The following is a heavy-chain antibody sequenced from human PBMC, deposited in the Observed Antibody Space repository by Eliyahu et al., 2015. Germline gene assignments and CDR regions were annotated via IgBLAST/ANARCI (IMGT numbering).Heavy chain of an antibody. D-gene: IGHD6-6*01. Sequence: QVQLVQSGADVKKPGSSVKVSCXXSGGTFNNYAFSWGRQAPGQGLQWMGGISPFFGAPKYAQNFQGRITITADGSTTTAFMDLSSLRSEDTAVYYCVIGGLAGRPGWFDPWGQGTLVTVSS. CDR2: ISPFFGAP. V-gene: IGHV1-69*01. CDR1: GGTFNNYA. J-gene: IGHJ5*02. CDR3: VIGGLAGRPGWFDP.